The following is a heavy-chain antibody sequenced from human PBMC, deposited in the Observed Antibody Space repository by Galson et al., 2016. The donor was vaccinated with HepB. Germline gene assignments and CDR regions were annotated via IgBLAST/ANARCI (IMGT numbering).Heavy chain of an antibody. CDR3: ATSTSGWINWSAP. CDR2: ISAYTGYT. D-gene: IGHD6-25*01. V-gene: IGHV1-18*01. Sequence: SVKVSCKASGYTFTSYGISWVRQAPGQGLEWMGWISAYTGYTNYAQELQGRVTMTTDTSTSTAYMELRSLRSDDTAVYYCATSTSGWINWSAPWGQGTLVTVSS. J-gene: IGHJ5*02. CDR1: GYTFTSYG.